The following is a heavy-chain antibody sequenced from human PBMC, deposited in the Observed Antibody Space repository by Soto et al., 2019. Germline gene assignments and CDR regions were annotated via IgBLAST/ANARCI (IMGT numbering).Heavy chain of an antibody. D-gene: IGHD6-19*01. V-gene: IGHV4-34*01. CDR1: GGSFSGYY. J-gene: IGHJ4*02. Sequence: QVQLQQWGAGLLKPSETLSLTCAVYGGSFSGYYWSWIRQPPGKGLEWIGEINHSGSTNYNPSLKSRVNISVDTSKNQFSLKLSSVTAADTAVYYCAREDSGWYLNSDYWGQGTQVTVSS. CDR2: INHSGST. CDR3: AREDSGWYLNSDY.